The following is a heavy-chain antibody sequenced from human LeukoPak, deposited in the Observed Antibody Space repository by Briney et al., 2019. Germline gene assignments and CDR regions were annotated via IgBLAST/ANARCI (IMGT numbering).Heavy chain of an antibody. V-gene: IGHV3-30*02. D-gene: IGHD5-12*01. CDR1: GFTFSDCS. Sequence: GGSLRLSCAASGFTFSDCSMHWVRLAPGKGLEWVAFIRYDGIGKSYADSVKGRFTVSRDNSKNTLFLQMNTLRTEDTAVYYCAKEPGSTGAYDTWGQGTLVTVSS. CDR2: IRYDGIGK. J-gene: IGHJ4*02. CDR3: AKEPGSTGAYDT.